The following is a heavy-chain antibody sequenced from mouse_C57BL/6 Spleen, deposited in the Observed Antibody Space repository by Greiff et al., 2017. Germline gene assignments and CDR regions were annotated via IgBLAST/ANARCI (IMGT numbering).Heavy chain of an antibody. Sequence: VKLMESGPELVKPGASVKISCKASGYAFSSSWMNWVKQRPGKGLEWIGRIYPGDGDTNYNGKFKGKATLTADKSSSTAYMQLSSLTSEDSAVYFCARSDYYGSKGYWGQGTTLTVSS. D-gene: IGHD1-1*01. V-gene: IGHV1-82*01. CDR2: IYPGDGDT. CDR3: ARSDYYGSKGY. CDR1: GYAFSSSW. J-gene: IGHJ2*01.